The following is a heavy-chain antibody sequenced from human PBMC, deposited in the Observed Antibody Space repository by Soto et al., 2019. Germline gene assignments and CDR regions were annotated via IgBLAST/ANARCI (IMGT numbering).Heavy chain of an antibody. CDR2: IYYSGST. CDR1: GGSISSYY. V-gene: IGHV4-59*01. Sequence: SEPLSLTCTVSGGSISSYYWSWIRQPPGKGLGWIGYIYYSGSTNYNPSLKSRVTISVDTSKNQFSLKLSSVTAADTAMYYCARDQWLDDAFDIWGQGTMVTVSS. J-gene: IGHJ3*02. CDR3: ARDQWLDDAFDI. D-gene: IGHD6-19*01.